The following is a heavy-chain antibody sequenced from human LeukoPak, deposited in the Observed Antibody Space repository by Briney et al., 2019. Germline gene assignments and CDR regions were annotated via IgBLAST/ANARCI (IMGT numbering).Heavy chain of an antibody. V-gene: IGHV3-66*01. CDR2: IYSGGTI. CDR1: GFTVSSNH. Sequence: PGGSLRLSCAASGFTVSSNHNNMSWVRQAPGKGLEWVSVIYSGGTIFYADSVKGRFTISRDNSKNTVYLEMNSLRAEDTAVYYCARDGENHYYDYWGQGTLVTVST. D-gene: IGHD7-27*01. CDR3: ARDGENHYYDY. J-gene: IGHJ4*02.